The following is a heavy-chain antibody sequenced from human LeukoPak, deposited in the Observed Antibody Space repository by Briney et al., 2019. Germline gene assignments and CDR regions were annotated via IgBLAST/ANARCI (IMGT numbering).Heavy chain of an antibody. D-gene: IGHD5-18*01. CDR1: GYTLTELS. V-gene: IGHV1-24*01. Sequence: ASVKVSCKVSGYTLTELSMHWVRQAPGKGLEWMGGFDPEDGETIYAQKFQGRVTMTEDTSTDTAYMELSSLRSEDTAVYYCATLPARGYSYGLDYWGQGTLVTVSA. CDR3: ATLPARGYSYGLDY. J-gene: IGHJ4*02. CDR2: FDPEDGET.